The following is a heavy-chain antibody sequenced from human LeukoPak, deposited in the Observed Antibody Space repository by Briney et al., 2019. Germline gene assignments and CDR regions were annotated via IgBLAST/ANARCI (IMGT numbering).Heavy chain of an antibody. D-gene: IGHD5-12*01. V-gene: IGHV1-2*02. CDR2: INPNSGGT. CDR1: VYTFTGYY. CDR3: VTSRGYSGCHDY. J-gene: IGHJ4*02. Sequence: ASVKVSCKASVYTFTGYYMHWVRQAPGQGLEWMGWINPNSGGTNYAQKFQGRVTMTRDTSISTAYMELSRLRSDDTAVYYCVTSRGYSGCHDYWGQGTLVTVSS.